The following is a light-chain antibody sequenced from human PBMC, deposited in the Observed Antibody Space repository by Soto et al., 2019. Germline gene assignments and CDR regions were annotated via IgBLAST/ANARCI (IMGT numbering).Light chain of an antibody. CDR3: SSYAGSNNYV. V-gene: IGLV2-8*01. Sequence: QSALTQPPSASGSPGQSVTISCTGTSSYVGGYNDVSWYQQHPGKAPILIIYEVSTRPSGVPDRCSGSKSGNTASLTVSELQAEDEADYYCSSYAGSNNYVFGTGTKVTVL. CDR2: EVS. CDR1: SSYVGGYND. J-gene: IGLJ1*01.